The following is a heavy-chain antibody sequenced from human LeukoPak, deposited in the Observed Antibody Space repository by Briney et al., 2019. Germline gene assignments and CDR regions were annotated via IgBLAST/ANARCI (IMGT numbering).Heavy chain of an antibody. CDR2: ITSSGTTT. Sequence: GGSLRLSCAASGVTFSDYFMTWIRQAPGKGLEYISFITSSGTTTYYADSLKGRFTISRDNAKNSLYLQMDSLRAEDTAVYYCARGDEGDTTVLRGGYFDYWGQGTLVTVSS. CDR1: GVTFSDYF. CDR3: ARGDEGDTTVLRGGYFDY. V-gene: IGHV3-11*04. J-gene: IGHJ4*02. D-gene: IGHD4-17*01.